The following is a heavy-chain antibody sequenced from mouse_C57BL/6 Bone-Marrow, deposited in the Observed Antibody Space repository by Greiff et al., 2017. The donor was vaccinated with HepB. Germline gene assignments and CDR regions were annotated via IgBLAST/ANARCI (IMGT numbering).Heavy chain of an antibody. V-gene: IGHV1-50*01. CDR3: ASGDNYAMDY. Sequence: QVQLQQPGAELVKPGASVKLSCKASGYTFTSYWMQWVKQRPGQGLEWIGEIDPSDSYTNYNQKFKGKATLTVDTSSSTAYMQLSSLTSEDSAVYYCASGDNYAMDYWGQGTSVTVSS. CDR2: IDPSDSYT. J-gene: IGHJ4*01. CDR1: GYTFTSYW.